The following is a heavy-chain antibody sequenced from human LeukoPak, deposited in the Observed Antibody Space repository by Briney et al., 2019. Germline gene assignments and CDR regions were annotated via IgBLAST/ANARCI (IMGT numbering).Heavy chain of an antibody. V-gene: IGHV4-59*01. CDR2: IYYSGST. CDR1: GGSISSYY. D-gene: IGHD6-19*01. J-gene: IGHJ4*02. CDR3: TRESSGWSIDY. Sequence: SETLSLTCTVSGGSISSYYWNWIRQPPGKGLEWIGYIYYSGSTNYNPSLKSRVTISVDTSKNQFSLNLRSVTAADTAVYYCTRESSGWSIDYWGQGTLVTVSS.